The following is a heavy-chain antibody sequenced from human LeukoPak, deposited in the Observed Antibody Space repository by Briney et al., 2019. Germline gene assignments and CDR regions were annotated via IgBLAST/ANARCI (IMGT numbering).Heavy chain of an antibody. J-gene: IGHJ4*02. CDR1: GGSFSGYY. Sequence: PSETLSLTCAVYGGSFSGYYWSWIRQPPGKGLEWIGEINHSENTNYNPSLKSRVTISVDTSKNQFSLKLTSVTAADTAVYYCARGIKPGFWGQGTLVTVSS. D-gene: IGHD1-14*01. CDR3: ARGIKPGF. CDR2: INHSENT. V-gene: IGHV4-34*01.